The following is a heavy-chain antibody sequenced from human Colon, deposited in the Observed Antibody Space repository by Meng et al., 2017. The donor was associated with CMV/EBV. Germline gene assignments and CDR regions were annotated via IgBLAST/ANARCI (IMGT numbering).Heavy chain of an antibody. CDR3: VVKGSAWFDY. D-gene: IGHD2-21*01. V-gene: IGHV3-74*01. CDR2: MNAEGTII. Sequence: GGSLRLSCAASGFSFTSYWMHWVRHAPGKGLVWISGMNAEGTIINNADSVKGRFTISRDNARNTLYLQMNSLRGDDTAVYYCVVKGSAWFDYWGQGTLVTVSS. J-gene: IGHJ4*02. CDR1: GFSFTSYW.